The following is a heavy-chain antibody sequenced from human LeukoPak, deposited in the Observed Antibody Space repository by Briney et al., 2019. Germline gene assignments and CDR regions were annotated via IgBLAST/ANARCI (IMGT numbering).Heavy chain of an antibody. Sequence: SENLSLTCTVSGGSISSYYWSWIRQPPGKGLEWIGYIYYTGSTNNTSLKSRVTISVDTSKNQFSLKLSSVTAADTAVYYCARGITGTTSRSDAFDIWGQGTMVTVSS. V-gene: IGHV4-59*01. J-gene: IGHJ3*02. CDR3: ARGITGTTSRSDAFDI. CDR2: IYYTGST. D-gene: IGHD1-20*01. CDR1: GGSISSYY.